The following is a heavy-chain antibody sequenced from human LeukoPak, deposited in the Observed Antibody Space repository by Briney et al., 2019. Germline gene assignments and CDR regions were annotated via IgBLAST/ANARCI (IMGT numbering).Heavy chain of an antibody. CDR3: ARHKAGADHVEY. J-gene: IGHJ4*02. CDR1: GGPISSSSHH. Sequence: PSEPVSLTCSVSGGPISSSSHHWGRIPKPPGKGVEWIGRVYYNGDTCSRRDRKSRFTASADTSNNHFSLRLSSVIAADTAVYYCARHKAGADHVEYGDQGILVTVSS. V-gene: IGHV4-39*01. D-gene: IGHD6-19*01. CDR2: VYYNGDT.